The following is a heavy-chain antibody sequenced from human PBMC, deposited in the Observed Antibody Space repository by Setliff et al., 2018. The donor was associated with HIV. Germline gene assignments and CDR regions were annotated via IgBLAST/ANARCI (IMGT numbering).Heavy chain of an antibody. CDR2: IYYTGST. D-gene: IGHD3-16*01. CDR1: GGAIGNDH. V-gene: IGHV4-59*01. CDR3: ARGPRGSPAY. Sequence: SETLSLTCAVFGGAIGNDHWSWIRQPPGKGLEWIGYIYYTGSTAYHPSFKSRVSISIATSKKQFSLDLTSVTAADTAVYYCARGPRGSPAYWGPGTLVTVSS. J-gene: IGHJ4*02.